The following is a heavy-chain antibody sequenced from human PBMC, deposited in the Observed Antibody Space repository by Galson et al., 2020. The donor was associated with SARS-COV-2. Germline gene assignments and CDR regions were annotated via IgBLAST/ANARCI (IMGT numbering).Heavy chain of an antibody. D-gene: IGHD6-19*01. CDR1: GFTFSSHS. CDR3: ARDIRGAVAF. Sequence: GESLQIPCAASGFTFSSHSMNWVRQAPGKGLEWVSSISSSSSYIYYADPVKGRFTISRDNAKNSLYLQMNSLRAEDTAVYYCARDIRGAVAFWGQGTLVTVSS. J-gene: IGHJ4*02. V-gene: IGHV3-21*01. CDR2: ISSSSSYI.